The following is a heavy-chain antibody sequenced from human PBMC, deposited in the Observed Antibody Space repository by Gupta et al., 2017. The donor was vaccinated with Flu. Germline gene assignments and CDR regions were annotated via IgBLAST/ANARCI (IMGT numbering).Heavy chain of an antibody. CDR3: TRRPDGYCAGSKCPTFDP. Sequence: WVRQSSGKGVEWIGRIGSKANSYATRFAASVNGRFTISRDDSENTTYLQMNSLKIEDTAVYYCTRRPDGYCAGSKCPTFDPWGQGTVVSVSS. J-gene: IGHJ5*02. D-gene: IGHD2-8*02. CDR2: IGSKANSYAT. V-gene: IGHV3-73*01.